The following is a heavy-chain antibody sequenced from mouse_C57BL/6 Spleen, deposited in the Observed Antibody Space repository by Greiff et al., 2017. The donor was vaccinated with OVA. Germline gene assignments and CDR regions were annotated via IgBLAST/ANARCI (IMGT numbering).Heavy chain of an antibody. V-gene: IGHV5-17*01. J-gene: IGHJ2*01. CDR1: GFTFSDYG. Sequence: EVKLMESGGGLVKPGGSLKLSCAASGFTFSDYGMHWVRQAPEKGLEWVAYISSGSSTIYYADKVKGRFTISRDNAKNTLFLQMTSLRSEDTAMYYCARRDYYGSSFDYWGQGTTLTVSS. CDR3: ARRDYYGSSFDY. CDR2: ISSGSSTI. D-gene: IGHD1-1*01.